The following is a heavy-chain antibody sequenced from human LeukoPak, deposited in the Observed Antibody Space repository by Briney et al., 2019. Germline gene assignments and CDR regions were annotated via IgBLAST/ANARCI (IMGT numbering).Heavy chain of an antibody. D-gene: IGHD5-12*01. Sequence: GGSLRLSCAASGFTVSSNYMTWVRQAPGKGLEWVSVIYSGGNTYYSGSSTYYADSVKGRFTISRDNSKNTLNLQMNSLRAEDTAVYYCAKSRSGSPNYYFDNWGPGTLVSVSS. J-gene: IGHJ4*02. CDR3: AKSRSGSPNYYFDN. CDR2: IYSGGNTYYSGSST. V-gene: IGHV3-66*01. CDR1: GFTVSSNY.